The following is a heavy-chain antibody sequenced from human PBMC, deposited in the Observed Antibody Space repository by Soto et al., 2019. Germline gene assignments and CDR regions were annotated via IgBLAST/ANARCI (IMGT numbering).Heavy chain of an antibody. CDR1: GYTFTGYY. CDR3: ARVRTSPARDSGIDV. CDR2: INPNSGGT. J-gene: IGHJ6*02. V-gene: IGHV1-2*04. Sequence: ASVKVSCKASGYTFTGYYMHWVRQAPGQGLEWMGWINPNSGGTNYAQKFQGWVTMTRDTSISTAYMELSRLRSDDTAVYYCARVRTSPARDSGIDVCGQGTTVTVCS.